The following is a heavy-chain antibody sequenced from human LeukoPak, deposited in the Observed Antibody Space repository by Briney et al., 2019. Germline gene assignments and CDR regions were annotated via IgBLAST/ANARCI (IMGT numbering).Heavy chain of an antibody. CDR2: IKHDGSEK. J-gene: IGHJ4*02. CDR3: ARDSFSMVRGVIFGF. Sequence: GGSLRLSCATSGFTFSDYWMNWVRQAPGKGLEWVANIKHDGSEKYYVDSVKGRFTISRDNAKNSLSLQMNSLRAEDTAVYYCARDSFSMVRGVIFGFWGQGILVTVSS. D-gene: IGHD3-10*01. V-gene: IGHV3-7*01. CDR1: GFTFSDYW.